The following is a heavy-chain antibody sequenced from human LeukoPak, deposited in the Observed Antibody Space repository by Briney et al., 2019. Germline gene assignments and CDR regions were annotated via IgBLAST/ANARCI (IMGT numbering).Heavy chain of an antibody. D-gene: IGHD2-2*01. J-gene: IGHJ4*02. Sequence: PGGSLRLSCAASGFTFSSYSMNWVRQAPGKGLEWVSSISSSSSYIYYADSVKGRFTIPRDNAKNSLYLQMNSLRAEDTAVYYCARESGYCSSTSCSIDYWGQGTLVTVSS. CDR2: ISSSSSYI. V-gene: IGHV3-21*01. CDR3: ARESGYCSSTSCSIDY. CDR1: GFTFSSYS.